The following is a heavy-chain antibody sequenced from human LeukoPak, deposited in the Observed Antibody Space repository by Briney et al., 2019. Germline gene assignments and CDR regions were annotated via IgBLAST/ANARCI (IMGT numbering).Heavy chain of an antibody. CDR2: ISSSSTYT. V-gene: IGHV3-11*03. D-gene: IGHD2-2*01. CDR1: GFTFSDYY. CDR3: ARGYASFDP. J-gene: IGHJ5*02. Sequence: PGGSLRLSCAASGFTFSDYYMSWIRQAPGKGLEWISYISSSSTYTNYADSVKGRFTISRDNAKNSLFLQMNSLRAEDMAVYYCARGYASFDPWGQGTLVTVSS.